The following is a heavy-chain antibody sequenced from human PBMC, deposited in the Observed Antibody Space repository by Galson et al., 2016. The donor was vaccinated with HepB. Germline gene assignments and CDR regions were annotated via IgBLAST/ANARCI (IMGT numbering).Heavy chain of an antibody. J-gene: IGHJ4*02. CDR1: GGILSNHA. CDR2: LIPIFGAP. Sequence: SVKVSCKASGGILSNHASSWVRQAPGHGLEWMGGLIPIFGAPIYAQKFQGRVTISADESTSTACLEVRGLTYEDTALYYCVTTRLPHGYNPHFDYWGQGTLVTVSS. V-gene: IGHV1-69*13. CDR3: VTTRLPHGYNPHFDY. D-gene: IGHD5-24*01.